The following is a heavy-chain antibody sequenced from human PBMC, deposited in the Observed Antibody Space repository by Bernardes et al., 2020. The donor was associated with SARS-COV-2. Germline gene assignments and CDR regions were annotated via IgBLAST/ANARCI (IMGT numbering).Heavy chain of an antibody. Sequence: GSLRLSFAASGFTFSNAWMSWVRPAPGKGLEWVGRIKSKTDGGTTDYAAPVKGRFTISRDDSKNTLYLQMNSLKTEDTAVYYCTTGTLLRYFDWLMAGPDYWGQGTLVTVSS. D-gene: IGHD3-9*01. CDR1: GFTFSNAW. CDR2: IKSKTDGGTT. CDR3: TTGTLLRYFDWLMAGPDY. V-gene: IGHV3-15*01. J-gene: IGHJ4*02.